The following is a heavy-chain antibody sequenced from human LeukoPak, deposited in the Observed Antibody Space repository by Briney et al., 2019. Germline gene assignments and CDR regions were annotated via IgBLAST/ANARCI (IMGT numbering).Heavy chain of an antibody. CDR3: ARVLEYSYCPYYYYYMDV. J-gene: IGHJ6*03. Sequence: SVKVSCKASGGTFSSYAISWVRQAPGQGLEWMGGIIPIFGTANYAQKFQGRVTITADESTSTAYMELSSLRSEDTAVYYCARVLEYSYCPYYYYYMDVWGKGTTVTVSS. CDR1: GGTFSSYA. CDR2: IIPIFGTA. V-gene: IGHV1-69*13. D-gene: IGHD5-18*01.